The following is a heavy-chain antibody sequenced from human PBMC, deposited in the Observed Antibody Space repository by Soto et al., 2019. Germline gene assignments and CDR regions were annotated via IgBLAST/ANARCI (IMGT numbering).Heavy chain of an antibody. V-gene: IGHV1-69*08. J-gene: IGHJ4*02. D-gene: IGHD3-10*01. CDR1: ADTFTSFT. Sequence: QVRLVQSGAAVKKPGSSVRVSCTASADTFTSFTINWVRQAPGQGLEWMGRFNPILGVADYAQKFQGRVSITADKSTTTTYVELSSLTSEDTAVYYCARENMRIMVRDPTVDSWGQGTLVTVSS. CDR2: FNPILGVA. CDR3: ARENMRIMVRDPTVDS.